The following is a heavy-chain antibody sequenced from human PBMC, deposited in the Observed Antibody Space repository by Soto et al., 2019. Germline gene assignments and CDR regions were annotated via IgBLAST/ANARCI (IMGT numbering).Heavy chain of an antibody. J-gene: IGHJ4*02. Sequence: GGSLRLSCAASGFTFSSYAMSWVRQAPGKGLEWVSAISGSGGSTYYADSVKGRFTISRDNSKNTLYLQMNSLRAEDTAVYYCAKSWQDIVLMVYAIPNFDYWGQGTLVTVSS. CDR3: AKSWQDIVLMVYAIPNFDY. CDR1: GFTFSSYA. D-gene: IGHD2-8*01. V-gene: IGHV3-23*01. CDR2: ISGSGGST.